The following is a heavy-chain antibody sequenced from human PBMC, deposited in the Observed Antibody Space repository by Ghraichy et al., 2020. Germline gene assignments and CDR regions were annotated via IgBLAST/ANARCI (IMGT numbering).Heavy chain of an antibody. CDR3: STEGYTYGYHSMDV. CDR2: IKSKAKGGTT. CDR1: GVTLSNAW. Sequence: GGSLRLSCAASGVTLSNAWMSWVRQAPGKGLEWVGRIKSKAKGGTTDYAAPVKGRFTISRDDSKNTLYLQMNSLQTEDTAVYYCSTEGYTYGYHSMDVWGQGTTVTVSS. V-gene: IGHV3-15*01. D-gene: IGHD5-18*01. J-gene: IGHJ6*02.